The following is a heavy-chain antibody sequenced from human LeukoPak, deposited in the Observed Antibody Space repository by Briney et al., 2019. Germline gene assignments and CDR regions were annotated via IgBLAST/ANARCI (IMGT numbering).Heavy chain of an antibody. V-gene: IGHV4-38-2*01. J-gene: IGHJ4*02. D-gene: IGHD2-15*01. CDR2: IYHSGDT. CDR3: ARQGYCSGGTCYRYFDY. Sequence: SETLSLTCAVSGYSISSGYYWGWIRQPPGKGLEWIGSIYHSGDTYYNPSLKSRITISVDTSKNQFSLKLNSVTAADTAVYYCARQGYCSGGTCYRYFDYWGQGTLSPSPQ. CDR1: GYSISSGYY.